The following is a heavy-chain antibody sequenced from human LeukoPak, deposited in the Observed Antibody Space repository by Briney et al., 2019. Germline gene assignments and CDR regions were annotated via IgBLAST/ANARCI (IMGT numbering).Heavy chain of an antibody. CDR3: ARGSSSSWSSFDY. J-gene: IGHJ4*02. CDR2: IYYSGST. CDR1: GGSISSYY. D-gene: IGHD6-13*01. Sequence: SETLSLTCTVSGGSISSYYWSWIRQPPGKGLEWIGYIYYSGSTNYNPSLKSRVTISVDTSKNQFSLKLSSVTAADTAVYYCARGSSSSWSSFDYWGQGTLVTVSS. V-gene: IGHV4-59*01.